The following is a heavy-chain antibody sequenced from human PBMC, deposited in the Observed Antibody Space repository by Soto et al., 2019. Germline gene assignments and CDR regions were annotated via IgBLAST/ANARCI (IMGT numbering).Heavy chain of an antibody. V-gene: IGHV4-34*01. CDR1: GGSFSGYY. CDR2: INHSGST. CDR3: ARASTHSITIFGVVISDSREYNWFDP. Sequence: KASETLSLTCAVYGGSFSGYYWSWIRQPPGKGLEWIGEINHSGSTNYNPSLKSRVTISVDTSKNQFSLKLSSVTAADTAVYYCARASTHSITIFGVVISDSREYNWFDPWGQGTLVTVSS. J-gene: IGHJ5*02. D-gene: IGHD3-3*01.